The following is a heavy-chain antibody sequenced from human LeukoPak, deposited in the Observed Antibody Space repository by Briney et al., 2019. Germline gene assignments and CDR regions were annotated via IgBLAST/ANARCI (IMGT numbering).Heavy chain of an antibody. CDR2: ISGSGGST. CDR3: AKGKDYYLDY. D-gene: IGHD3-10*01. V-gene: IGHV3-23*01. CDR1: GFTVSSYG. J-gene: IGHJ4*02. Sequence: GGSLGLSCAASGFTVSSYGMSWVRQAPGKGLEWVSAISGSGGSTYYADSVKGRITISRDNSKNTLYVQMNSLRAEDTAVYYCAKGKDYYLDYWGQGTLVTVSS.